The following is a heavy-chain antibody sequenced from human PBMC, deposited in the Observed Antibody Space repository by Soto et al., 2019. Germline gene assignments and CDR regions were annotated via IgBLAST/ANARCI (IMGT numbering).Heavy chain of an antibody. V-gene: IGHV3-74*01. CDR2: ISGDGVTT. J-gene: IGHJ4*02. CDR3: AREYYELLNGYYTEY. Sequence: EVQLVESGGDLVQRGGSLRLSCAASGFPFSSYWMHWVRHTPGKGLDWVARISGDGVTTYYADSVTGRFTVSRDNAKNTLSLQISGLRAEDTAVYYCAREYYELLNGYYTEYWGQGTLVSVSS. CDR1: GFPFSSYW. D-gene: IGHD3-9*01.